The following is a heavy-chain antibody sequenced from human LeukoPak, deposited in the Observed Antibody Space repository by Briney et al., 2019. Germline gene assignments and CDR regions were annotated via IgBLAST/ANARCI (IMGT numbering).Heavy chain of an antibody. CDR3: VTDGGPNYYDTFDY. D-gene: IGHD3-22*01. CDR2: ISYDGSNK. CDR1: GFTFSSYA. Sequence: GGSLRLSCAASGFTFSSYAMHWVHQAPGKGLEWVAVISYDGSNKYYADSVKGRFTISRDNSKNTLYLQMNSLRAEDTAVYYCVTDGGPNYYDTFDYWGQGTLVTVSS. J-gene: IGHJ4*02. V-gene: IGHV3-30-3*01.